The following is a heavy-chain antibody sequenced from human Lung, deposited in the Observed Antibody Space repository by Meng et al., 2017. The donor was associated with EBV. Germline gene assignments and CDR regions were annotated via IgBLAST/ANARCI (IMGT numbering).Heavy chain of an antibody. CDR1: GYTFASYG. CDR3: ARGTPGRSYSDY. D-gene: IGHD3-10*01. J-gene: IGHJ4*02. Sequence: QVPLVQSGGEVKKPWASVRVSCEAYGYTFASYGISWLRQAPGQGLEWMGWFVNNVDTYSAQKFQGRVTMTTDTHTSTAFMELRSLRSDDTAVYYCARGTPGRSYSDYWGQGTLVTVSS. V-gene: IGHV1-18*01. CDR2: FVNNVDT.